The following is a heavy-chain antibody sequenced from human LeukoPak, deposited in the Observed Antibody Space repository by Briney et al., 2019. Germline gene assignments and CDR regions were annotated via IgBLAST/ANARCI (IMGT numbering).Heavy chain of an antibody. J-gene: IGHJ6*02. CDR3: AKDGTPLGSGYNYYYGMDV. D-gene: IGHD6-19*01. Sequence: GSLRLSCAASGFTFSNNAMHWVRQAPGKGLEWVAIISYDGSNEYYGDSVKGRFTISRDNSKNTLYLQMSSLRAEDTAVNYCAKDGTPLGSGYNYYYGMDVWGQGTTVTVSS. V-gene: IGHV3-30-3*01. CDR1: GFTFSNNA. CDR2: ISYDGSNE.